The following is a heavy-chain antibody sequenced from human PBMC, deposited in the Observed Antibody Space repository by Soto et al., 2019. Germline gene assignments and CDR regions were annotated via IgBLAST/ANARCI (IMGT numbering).Heavy chain of an antibody. CDR2: IYNSGIT. Sequence: SETLSLTCTVSGGSISSGDYSWSWVRQSPGKGLEWIGHIYNSGITYYNPSLKSRVVISIDTSRNQFSLRLNSLTAADRAVYFCARGVTVFGLVSRFWFDPWGQGTVVTLSS. CDR1: GGSISSGDYS. D-gene: IGHD3-3*01. J-gene: IGHJ5*02. V-gene: IGHV4-30-4*01. CDR3: ARGVTVFGLVSRFWFDP.